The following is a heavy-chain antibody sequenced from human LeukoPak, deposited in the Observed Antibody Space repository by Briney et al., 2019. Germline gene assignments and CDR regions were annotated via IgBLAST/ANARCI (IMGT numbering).Heavy chain of an antibody. CDR2: IYTSGST. D-gene: IGHD2-15*01. V-gene: IGHV4-4*07. Sequence: KASETLSLTCTVSGGSISSYYWSWIRQPAGRGLEWIGRIYTSGSTYYNPSLKSRVTISVDTSKNQFSLKLSSVTAADTAVYYCARDWGIVVVVAATTAFDYWGQGTLVTVSS. CDR1: GGSISSYY. J-gene: IGHJ4*02. CDR3: ARDWGIVVVVAATTAFDY.